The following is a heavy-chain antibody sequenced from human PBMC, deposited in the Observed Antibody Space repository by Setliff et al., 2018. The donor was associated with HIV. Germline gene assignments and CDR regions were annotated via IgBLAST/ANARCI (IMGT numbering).Heavy chain of an antibody. J-gene: IGHJ6*03. D-gene: IGHD7-27*01. Sequence: SETLSLTCTVSGASISSHYWSWIRQPPGKGLEWIGYIYFTGNTNYNPSLKSRVTISLDTSKNQFSLKLSSVTAADTAVYFCARGIDWGHFYYYYMDVWGKGTTVTVSS. CDR3: ARGIDWGHFYYYYMDV. CDR2: IYFTGNT. CDR1: GASISSHY. V-gene: IGHV4-59*11.